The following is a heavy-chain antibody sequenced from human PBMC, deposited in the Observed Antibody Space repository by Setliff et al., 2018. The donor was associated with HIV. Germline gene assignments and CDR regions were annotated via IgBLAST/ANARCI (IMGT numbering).Heavy chain of an antibody. Sequence: ASVKVSCKASGYTFTRYGISWVRQAPGQGLEWMGRISANNGNTNYAQKLQGRVTMTTDTSTSTAYMELRSLRSDDTAVYYCARHASTWYYESSGPPFDYWGQGTLVTVSS. J-gene: IGHJ4*01. V-gene: IGHV1-18*01. D-gene: IGHD3-22*01. CDR2: ISANNGNT. CDR3: ARHASTWYYESSGPPFDY. CDR1: GYTFTRYG.